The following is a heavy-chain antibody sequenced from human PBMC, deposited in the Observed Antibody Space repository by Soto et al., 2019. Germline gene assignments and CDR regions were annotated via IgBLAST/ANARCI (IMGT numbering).Heavy chain of an antibody. V-gene: IGHV3-23*01. CDR2: ISGSGGST. D-gene: IGHD3-10*01. CDR3: AKGVGSGTYVYMDV. Sequence: EVQLLESGGGLVQPGGSLRLSCAASGFTFSSYALTWVRQAPGKGLEWVSAISGSGGSTYYADSVKGRITISRDNSKNTLYLQMNSLRAEDTAVYYCAKGVGSGTYVYMDVWGKGTTVTVSS. CDR1: GFTFSSYA. J-gene: IGHJ6*03.